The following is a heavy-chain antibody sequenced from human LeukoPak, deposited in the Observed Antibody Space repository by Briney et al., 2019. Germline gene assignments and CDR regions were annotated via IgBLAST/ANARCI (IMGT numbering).Heavy chain of an antibody. CDR1: GGSISSYY. CDR2: IYYSGST. D-gene: IGHD6-25*01. J-gene: IGHJ5*02. Sequence: KASETLSLTCTVSGGSISSYYWSWIRQSPGKGLEWIGHIYYSGSTSYNPSLKSRVTISVDTSKNQFSLKLSSVTAADTAVYYCARAERPRGWFDPWGQGTLVTVSS. CDR3: ARAERPRGWFDP. V-gene: IGHV4-59*12.